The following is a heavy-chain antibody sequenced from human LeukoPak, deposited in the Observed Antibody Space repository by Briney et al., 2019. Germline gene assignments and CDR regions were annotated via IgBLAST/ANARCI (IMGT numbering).Heavy chain of an antibody. CDR1: GFTFSSYA. D-gene: IGHD3-9*01. V-gene: IGHV3-23*01. Sequence: PGGSLRLSCAASGFTFSSYAMSWVRQAPGKGLEWVSAISGSGGSTYYADSVKGRFTISRDNSKNTLYLQMNSLRAEDTAVYYCARHGDYDVVTGYSYYFDYWGQGTLVTVSS. CDR2: ISGSGGST. CDR3: ARHGDYDVVTGYSYYFDY. J-gene: IGHJ4*02.